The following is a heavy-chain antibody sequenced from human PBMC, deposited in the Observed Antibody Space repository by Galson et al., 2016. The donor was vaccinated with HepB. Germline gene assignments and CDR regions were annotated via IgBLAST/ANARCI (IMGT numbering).Heavy chain of an antibody. D-gene: IGHD6-19*01. Sequence: SLRLSCAASGFAFGDFAIHWVRQAPGKGLAWVAVTSYDGNIKYYEDSVKGRFTISRDNSRNMVFLQMNSQRPEDSAAYYCAREIAVDNKIAGTDSWGQGTLVTVSS. CDR3: AREIAVDNKIAGTDS. V-gene: IGHV3-30*04. CDR1: GFAFGDFA. CDR2: TSYDGNIK. J-gene: IGHJ5*01.